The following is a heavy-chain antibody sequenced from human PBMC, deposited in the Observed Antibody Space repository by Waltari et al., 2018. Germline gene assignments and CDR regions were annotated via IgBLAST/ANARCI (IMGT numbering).Heavy chain of an antibody. Sequence: QVQLVQSGAEVKKPGSSVNVSCKASGGTFSSYAIRWRRQAPGQGLEWMGGIIPSLGIANYAQKFQGRVTITADKSTSTAYMELSSLRSEDTAVYYCVSGSNYYGPRKYWGQGTLVTVSS. V-gene: IGHV1-69*10. CDR3: VSGSNYYGPRKY. J-gene: IGHJ4*02. D-gene: IGHD3-10*01. CDR1: GGTFSSYA. CDR2: IIPSLGIA.